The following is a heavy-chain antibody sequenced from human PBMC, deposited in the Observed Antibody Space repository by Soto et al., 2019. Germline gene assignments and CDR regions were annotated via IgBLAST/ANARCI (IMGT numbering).Heavy chain of an antibody. CDR1: GFTFSSYA. J-gene: IGHJ2*01. CDR3: AKRTVGGYFDL. Sequence: EVQLLESGGGLVQPGGSLRLSCAASGFTFSSYAMNWVRQAPGKGMEWVSDISGSGGSTYYADAVKGRFTISRDNSKNTPYLQMNSLRAEDTAVYYWAKRTVGGYFDLWGRGTLVTVSS. V-gene: IGHV3-23*01. CDR2: ISGSGGST. D-gene: IGHD1-26*01.